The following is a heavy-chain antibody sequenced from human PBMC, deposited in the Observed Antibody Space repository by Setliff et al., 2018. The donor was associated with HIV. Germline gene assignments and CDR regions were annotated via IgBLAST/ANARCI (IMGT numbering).Heavy chain of an antibody. D-gene: IGHD3-10*01. CDR3: ASHGVDDRWFGERGNWF. CDR1: GYTFTDYF. J-gene: IGHJ5*01. Sequence: ASVKVSCKSSGYTFTDYFMHWVRQAPGQGLEWMGWISPDNGNRRILRRFQGRVTMTRDTSINTAYMDLSGLRSDDTAVYYCASHGVDDRWFGERGNWF. V-gene: IGHV1-2*02. CDR2: ISPDNGNR.